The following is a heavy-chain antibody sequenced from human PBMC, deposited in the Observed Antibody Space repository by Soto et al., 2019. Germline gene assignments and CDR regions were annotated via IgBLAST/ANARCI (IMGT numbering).Heavy chain of an antibody. Sequence: GESLKISCKGSGYSFATYWIGWVRQMPGKGLEWMGITYPGDFDTRYSPSFQGQVTISVDKSISTAYLQWSSLKASDTAMYYCARTTWKLVDPYYFDYWGQGTLVTVSS. CDR1: GYSFATYW. CDR3: ARTTWKLVDPYYFDY. V-gene: IGHV5-51*01. D-gene: IGHD6-13*01. CDR2: TYPGDFDT. J-gene: IGHJ4*02.